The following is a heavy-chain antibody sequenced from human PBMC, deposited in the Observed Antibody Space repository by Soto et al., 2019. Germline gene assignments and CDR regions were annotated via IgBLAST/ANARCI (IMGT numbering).Heavy chain of an antibody. CDR1: GGSISSGDYY. J-gene: IGHJ4*02. Sequence: QVQLQESGPGLVKPSQTLSLTCTVSGGSISSGDYYWSWIRQPPGKGLEWIGYIYYSGSTYYNPSVESRVTISVDTSKNQFSLKLSSVTAADTAVYYCARYCSGGSCYEGRSSLFDYWGQGTLVTVSS. CDR3: ARYCSGGSCYEGRSSLFDY. CDR2: IYYSGST. V-gene: IGHV4-30-4*01. D-gene: IGHD2-15*01.